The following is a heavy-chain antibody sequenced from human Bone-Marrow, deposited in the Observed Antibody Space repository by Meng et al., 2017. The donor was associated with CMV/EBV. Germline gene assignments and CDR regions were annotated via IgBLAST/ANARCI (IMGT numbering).Heavy chain of an antibody. CDR2: INPNSGGT. V-gene: IGHV1-2*02. D-gene: IGHD1-26*01. CDR3: ARDLRKGLRRGSYDYFDY. CDR1: GYTFTGYY. Sequence: ASVKVSCKASGYTFTGYYMHWVRQAPGQGLEWMGWINPNSGGTNYAQKFQGRVTMTRDTSISTAYMELSRLRSDDTAVYYRARDLRKGLRRGSYDYFDYWGQGTLVTFSS. J-gene: IGHJ4*02.